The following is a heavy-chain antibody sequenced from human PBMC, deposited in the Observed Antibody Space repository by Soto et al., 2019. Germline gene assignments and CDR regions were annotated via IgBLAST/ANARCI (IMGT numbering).Heavy chain of an antibody. CDR1: GFNVDNVY. CDR3: ARGMGAAWVTPLSH. CDR2: LYTADST. Sequence: PGGSLRLSCIASGFNVDNVYMSWVRQDPGKGLEWVSVLYTADSTNYADSVKGRFTISRDSSKNTVYLQMDSLRAGDTAVYYCARGMGAAWVTPLSHWGQGTLVTVSS. D-gene: IGHD2-21*02. J-gene: IGHJ4*02. V-gene: IGHV3-53*01.